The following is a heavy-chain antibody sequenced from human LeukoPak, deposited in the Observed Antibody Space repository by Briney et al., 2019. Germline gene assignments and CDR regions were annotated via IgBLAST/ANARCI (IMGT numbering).Heavy chain of an antibody. D-gene: IGHD2-2*01. CDR3: ARRYCSSTNCYAFDN. CDR2: INWNGGST. CDR1: GFTFDDYG. Sequence: PGGSLRLSCAASGFTFDDYGMSWVRQAPGKGLEWVSGINWNGGSTGYADSVKGRFTISRDNAKNSLYLQMNSLRAEDTAVYYCARRYCSSTNCYAFDNWGQGTLVTVSS. J-gene: IGHJ4*02. V-gene: IGHV3-20*04.